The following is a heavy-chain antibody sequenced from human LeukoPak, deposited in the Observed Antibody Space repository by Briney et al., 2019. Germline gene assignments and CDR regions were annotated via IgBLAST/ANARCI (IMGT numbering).Heavy chain of an antibody. CDR2: ISGSGGST. CDR1: GFTFSSYA. CDR3: ARDQGYYYDSSGYYDDAFDI. V-gene: IGHV3-23*01. J-gene: IGHJ3*02. Sequence: GGSLRLSCAASGFTFSSYAMSWVRQAPGKGLEWVSAISGSGGSTYYADSVKGRFTISRDNSKNTLYLQMNSLRAEDTAVYYCARDQGYYYDSSGYYDDAFDIWGQGTMVTVSS. D-gene: IGHD3-22*01.